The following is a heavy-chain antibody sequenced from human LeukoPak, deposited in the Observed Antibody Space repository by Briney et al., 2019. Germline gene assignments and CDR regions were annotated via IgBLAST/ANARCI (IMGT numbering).Heavy chain of an antibody. V-gene: IGHV3-23*01. CDR1: GFSFSSYA. CDR3: AKDPDLYYYGSGISGYFDY. D-gene: IGHD3-10*01. CDR2: ISGSGGST. Sequence: GGSLRLSCAASGFSFSSYAMSWVRQAPGKGLEWVSAISGSGGSTYYADSVKGRFTISRDNSKNTLYLQMNSLRAEDTAVYYCAKDPDLYYYGSGISGYFDYWGQGTLVTVSS. J-gene: IGHJ4*02.